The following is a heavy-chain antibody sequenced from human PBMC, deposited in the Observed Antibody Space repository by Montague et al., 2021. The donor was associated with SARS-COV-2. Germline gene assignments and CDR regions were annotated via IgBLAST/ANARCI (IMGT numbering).Heavy chain of an antibody. CDR3: ARKTSRGLTIFGVVTASYCFDY. V-gene: IGHV4-39*01. CDR2: IYYSGST. J-gene: IGHJ4*02. Sequence: SETLSLTCTVSGGSISSSSYFWGWIRQPPGKGLECIGSIYYSGSTYYNPSLKSRVTISVDTSKNQFSLKLSSVTAADTAVFYCARKTSRGLTIFGVVTASYCFDYWGQGTLVTVSS. CDR1: GGSISSSSYF. D-gene: IGHD3-3*01.